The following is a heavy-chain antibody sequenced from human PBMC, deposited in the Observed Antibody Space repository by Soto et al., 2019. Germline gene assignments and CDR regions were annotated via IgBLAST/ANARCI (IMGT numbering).Heavy chain of an antibody. Sequence: SLRLSCAASGFTFSSYSMNWVRQAPGKGLEWVSSISSSSSYIYYADSVKGRFTISRDNAKKSLNLQMNSLRAEDTAVSYRAQGSTAMVTRFDYWGQGTLVTVSS. CDR1: GFTFSSYS. CDR3: AQGSTAMVTRFDY. D-gene: IGHD5-18*01. V-gene: IGHV3-21*01. CDR2: ISSSSSYI. J-gene: IGHJ4*02.